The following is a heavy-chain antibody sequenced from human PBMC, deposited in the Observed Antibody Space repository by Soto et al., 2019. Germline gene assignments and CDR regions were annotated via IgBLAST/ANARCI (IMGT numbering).Heavy chain of an antibody. CDR1: GGSISSYGYY. J-gene: IGHJ4*02. CDR3: AARGSYFGS. Sequence: SETRSRTCTVSGGSISSYGYYWSWIRQHPGKGLEWIGYIHSSGRTYYDPSLESRVTISADTSKTQFSLKLTSVTAADTAVYYCAARGSYFGSWGQGTLVTVSS. V-gene: IGHV4-31*03. D-gene: IGHD1-26*01. CDR2: IHSSGRT.